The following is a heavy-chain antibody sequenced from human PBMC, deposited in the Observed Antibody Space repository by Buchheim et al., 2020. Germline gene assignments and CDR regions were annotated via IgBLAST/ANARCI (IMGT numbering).Heavy chain of an antibody. Sequence: EVQLVESGGGLVKPGGSLRLSCAASGFTFSSYSMNWVRQAPGKGLEWVSSISSSSRYIYYADSVKGRFTHSREKAKKPLKLQMNSLRAEDTAVYYCARVGAAADAYWGQGTL. CDR3: ARVGAAADAY. V-gene: IGHV3-21*01. CDR1: GFTFSSYS. J-gene: IGHJ4*02. D-gene: IGHD6-13*01. CDR2: ISSSSRYI.